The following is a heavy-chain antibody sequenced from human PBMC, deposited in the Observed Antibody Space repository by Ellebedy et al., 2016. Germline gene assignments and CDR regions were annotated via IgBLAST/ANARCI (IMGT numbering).Heavy chain of an antibody. CDR3: AREGNYGTNMKPFDL. CDR1: GFTFSTYE. CDR2: IGTAGNT. Sequence: LSLTCSASGFTFSTYEMHWVRQPTGKGLEWVSAIGTAGNTFYADSVKGRFTISRENAKNSLYLQMNSLRAGETAVYYCAREGNYGTNMKPFDLWGQGTMVTVSS. J-gene: IGHJ3*01. V-gene: IGHV3-13*01. D-gene: IGHD4/OR15-4a*01.